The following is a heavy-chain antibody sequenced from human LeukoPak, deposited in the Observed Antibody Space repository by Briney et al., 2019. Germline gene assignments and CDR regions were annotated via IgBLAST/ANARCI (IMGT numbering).Heavy chain of an antibody. D-gene: IGHD3-9*01. J-gene: IGHJ6*02. V-gene: IGHV3-74*01. Sequence: GGSLRLSCVASGFTFSNYWMHWVRQAPGKGLVWVSRIRTDGTITTYADSVRGRFTISRDNAKNTLYLQMNTLRVEDTAVYYCTRDLMDYDVSTGLHHYYMDVWGQGTTVTVSS. CDR1: GFTFSNYW. CDR2: IRTDGTIT. CDR3: TRDLMDYDVSTGLHHYYMDV.